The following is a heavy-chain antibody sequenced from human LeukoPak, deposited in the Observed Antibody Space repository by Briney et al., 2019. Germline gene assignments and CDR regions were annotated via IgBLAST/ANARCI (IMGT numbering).Heavy chain of an antibody. Sequence: TGGSLRLSCAASGFTFTAHGMDWVRQAPGKGLEWVATIRYDGSYQYYAESVKGRFTISRDNSMNTLYLQMNSLRAEDTAVYYCGRVRGASSSSWYFDYWGQGTLVTVSS. CDR1: GFTFTAHG. J-gene: IGHJ4*02. D-gene: IGHD6-13*01. CDR2: IRYDGSYQ. V-gene: IGHV3-30*02. CDR3: GRVRGASSSSWYFDY.